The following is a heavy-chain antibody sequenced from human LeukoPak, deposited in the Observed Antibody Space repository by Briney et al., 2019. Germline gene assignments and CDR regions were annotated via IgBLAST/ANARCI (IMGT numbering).Heavy chain of an antibody. CDR2: ISYDGSNK. D-gene: IGHD6-13*01. J-gene: IGHJ4*02. CDR1: GFTFTTYA. CDR3: ARATGEIAADAVDY. Sequence: GRTLRLSCAASGFTFTTYAMHWVPQAPGTGLEWVTVISYDGSNKYYADSVKGRFTISRDNSKNTLYLQMNSLRAEDTAVYYCARATGEIAADAVDYWGQGTLVTVSS. V-gene: IGHV3-30*01.